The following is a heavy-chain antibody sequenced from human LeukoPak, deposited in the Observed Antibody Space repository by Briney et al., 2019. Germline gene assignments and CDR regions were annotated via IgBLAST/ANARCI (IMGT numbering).Heavy chain of an antibody. CDR3: ARVYYDILTGLNYYYYMDV. Sequence: SETLSLTCTVSGGSISSYYWSWIRQPPGKGLEWIGYIYYSGSTNYNPSLKSRVTISVDTSKNQFSLKLSSVTAADTAVYYCARVYYDILTGLNYYYYMDVWGKGTTVTISS. J-gene: IGHJ6*03. CDR2: IYYSGST. D-gene: IGHD3-9*01. CDR1: GGSISSYY. V-gene: IGHV4-59*01.